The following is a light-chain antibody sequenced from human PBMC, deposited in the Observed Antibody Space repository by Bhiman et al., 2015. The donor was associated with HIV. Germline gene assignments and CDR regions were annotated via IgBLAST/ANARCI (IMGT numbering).Light chain of an antibody. V-gene: IGLV3-1*01. CDR2: QSS. Sequence: SYELAQPPSVSVPPGQTAIITCSGDNLGDRYVHWYQQKAGQSPILIIYQSSKRPSGIPERFSGSNSGNTATLTISGTQAMDEADYYCQAWDSSTAVVFGGGTKLTVL. CDR1: NLGDRY. CDR3: QAWDSSTAVV. J-gene: IGLJ2*01.